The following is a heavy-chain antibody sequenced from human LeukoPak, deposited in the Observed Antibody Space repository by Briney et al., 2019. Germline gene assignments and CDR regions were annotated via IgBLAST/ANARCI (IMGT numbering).Heavy chain of an antibody. V-gene: IGHV4-59*01. D-gene: IGHD3-10*01. CDR1: GGSINNYY. CDR3: ARERSMVRGMSWFDP. CDR2: IYYSGST. J-gene: IGHJ5*02. Sequence: SETLSLTCTVSGGSINNYYWSWIRQPPGKGLEWIGYIYYSGSTNYNPLFKSRVTISVDTSKNQFSLKLSSVTAADTAVYFCARERSMVRGMSWFDPWGQGILVTVSS.